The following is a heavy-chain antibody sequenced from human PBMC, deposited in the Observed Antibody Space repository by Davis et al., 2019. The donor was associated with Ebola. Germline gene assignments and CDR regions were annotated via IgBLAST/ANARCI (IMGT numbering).Heavy chain of an antibody. CDR3: AKALGDYYYYYGMDV. CDR1: GFTFSSYA. CDR2: ISGSGGST. D-gene: IGHD4-17*01. V-gene: IGHV3-23*01. J-gene: IGHJ6*04. Sequence: GESLKISCAASGFTFSSYAMSWVRQAPGKGLEWVSAISGSGGSTYYADSVKGRFTISRDNSKNTLYLQMNSLRAEDTAVYYCAKALGDYYYYYGMDVWGKGTTVTVSS.